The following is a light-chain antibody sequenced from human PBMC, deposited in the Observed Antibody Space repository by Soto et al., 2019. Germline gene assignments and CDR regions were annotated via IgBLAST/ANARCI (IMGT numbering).Light chain of an antibody. CDR2: EVT. CDR1: SSDVGNYNY. V-gene: IGLV2-14*01. Sequence: QSALTQPASVSGSPGQSITISCTGTSSDVGNYNYVSWYQQHPGNAPTVIIYEVTTRPSGVSNRFSGSKSGNTASLAISGLQAEDEADYYCSSYTTSSAPYVFGTGTKLTVL. CDR3: SSYTTSSAPYV. J-gene: IGLJ1*01.